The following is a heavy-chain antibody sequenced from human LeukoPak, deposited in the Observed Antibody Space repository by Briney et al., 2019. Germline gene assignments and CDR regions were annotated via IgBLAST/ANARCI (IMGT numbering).Heavy chain of an antibody. D-gene: IGHD4-11*01. Sequence: SVKVSCKASGGTFSSYAISWVRQAPGQGLEWMGGIIPIFGTANYAQKFQGRVTITADESTSTAYMELSSLRSEDAAVYYCAREKSHSNYNWFDPWGQGTLVTVSS. CDR1: GGTFSSYA. V-gene: IGHV1-69*13. CDR3: AREKSHSNYNWFDP. J-gene: IGHJ5*02. CDR2: IIPIFGTA.